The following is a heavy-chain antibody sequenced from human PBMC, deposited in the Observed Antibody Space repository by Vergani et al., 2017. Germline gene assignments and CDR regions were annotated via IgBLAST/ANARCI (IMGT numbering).Heavy chain of an antibody. CDR1: GFTFSDYY. J-gene: IGHJ3*02. CDR2: IYTSGST. CDR3: ARDYYDSSGYRDAFDI. D-gene: IGHD3-22*01. V-gene: IGHV4-4*07. Sequence: VQLLESGGGLVQPGGSLRLSCAASGFTFSDYYMSWIRQPAGKGLEWIGRIYTSGSTNYNPSLKSRVTISVDTSKNQFSLKLSSVTAADRAVYYCARDYYDSSGYRDAFDIWGQGTMVTVSS.